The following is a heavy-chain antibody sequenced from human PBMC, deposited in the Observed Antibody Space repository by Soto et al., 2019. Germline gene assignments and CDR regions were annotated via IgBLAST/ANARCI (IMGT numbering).Heavy chain of an antibody. CDR1: GVSIGTYY. Sequence: SETLSLTCTVSGVSIGTYYWNWVRQPPGKGLEWIGYIYYSGSTNYNPSLKSRVTISIDTSKNQFSLKLSSVTAADTAIYYCTTWGYNGSYYWGQGALVTVSS. J-gene: IGHJ4*02. D-gene: IGHD3-10*01. CDR3: TTWGYNGSYY. CDR2: IYYSGST. V-gene: IGHV4-59*08.